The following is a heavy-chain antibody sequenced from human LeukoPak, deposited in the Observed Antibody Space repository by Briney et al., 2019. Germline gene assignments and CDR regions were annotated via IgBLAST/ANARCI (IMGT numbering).Heavy chain of an antibody. CDR2: INPNSGGT. Sequence: ASVKVSCKASGYTFTSYYMHWVRQAPGQGLEWMGWINPNSGGTNYAQKFQGRVTMTRDTSISTAYMELSRLRSDDTAVYYCARSKWNYVLVFDYWGQGTLVTVSS. CDR3: ARSKWNYVLVFDY. CDR1: GYTFTSYY. D-gene: IGHD1-7*01. J-gene: IGHJ4*02. V-gene: IGHV1-2*02.